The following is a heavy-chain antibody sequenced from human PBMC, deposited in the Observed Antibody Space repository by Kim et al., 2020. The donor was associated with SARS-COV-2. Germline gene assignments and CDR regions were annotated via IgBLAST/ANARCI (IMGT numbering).Heavy chain of an antibody. D-gene: IGHD3-10*01. V-gene: IGHV4-39*01. J-gene: IGHJ4*02. CDR3: ARHDRVLWFMEDY. CDR2: IYYSGST. CDR1: GGSISSSSYY. Sequence: SETLSLTCTVSGGSISSSSYYWGWIRQPPGKGLEWIGSIYYSGSTYYNPSLKSRVTISVDTSKNQFSLKLSSVTAADTAVYYCARHDRVLWFMEDYWGQG.